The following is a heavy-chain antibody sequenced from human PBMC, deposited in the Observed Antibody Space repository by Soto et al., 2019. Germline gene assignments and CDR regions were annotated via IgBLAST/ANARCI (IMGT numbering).Heavy chain of an antibody. J-gene: IGHJ4*01. CDR3: ARDATLRH. CDR1: GDSMDSFY. D-gene: IGHD2-15*01. Sequence: SETLSVTCTVSGDSMDSFYWNWIRQPPGKGLEWIGNIYYTGSTNYNPSLESRVSISIDTSKNQFSLQVSSVTAADTAIYYCARDATLRHWGHGTLVTVSA. CDR2: IYYTGST. V-gene: IGHV4-59*01.